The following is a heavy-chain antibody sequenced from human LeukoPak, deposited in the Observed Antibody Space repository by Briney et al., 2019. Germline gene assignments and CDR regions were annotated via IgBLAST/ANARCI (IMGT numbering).Heavy chain of an antibody. V-gene: IGHV3-30*01. CDR2: ISYDGSNK. CDR1: RFTFSTYP. CDR3: ARGAVDDFCEEPYYYMDV. D-gene: IGHD3-3*01. J-gene: IGHJ6*03. Sequence: PGGSLRLSCAASRFTFSTYPMHWVRQAPGKGLEGVAVISYDGSNKYYADSLRGRFTISRDNSKNTLYLQMNSLRAEDTAVYYCARGAVDDFCEEPYYYMDVWGKGTTVTVSS.